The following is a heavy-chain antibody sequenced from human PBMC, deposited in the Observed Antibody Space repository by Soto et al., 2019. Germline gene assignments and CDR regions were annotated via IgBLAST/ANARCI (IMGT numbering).Heavy chain of an antibody. Sequence: EVQLLGSGGGLVQPGGSLRLSCATSGFTFTNYAMYWVRQAPGKGLEWVSTISGSGGSTYYADSVKGRFTISRDNSKNTVYLQMDSLRADDAAVYYCANPSHLSVRYCTNSVCYPFDYWGQGTLVTVSS. J-gene: IGHJ4*02. V-gene: IGHV3-23*01. CDR2: ISGSGGST. D-gene: IGHD2-8*01. CDR3: ANPSHLSVRYCTNSVCYPFDY. CDR1: GFTFTNYA.